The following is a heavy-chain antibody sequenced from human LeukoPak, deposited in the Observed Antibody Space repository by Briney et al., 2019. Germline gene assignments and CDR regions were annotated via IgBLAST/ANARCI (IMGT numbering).Heavy chain of an antibody. Sequence: SETLSLTCTVSGGSISGYYWSWIRQPPGKGLEWIGFIYYSGSTNYNPSLKSRVTISVDTSKNQFSLKLSSVTAADTAVYYCARDNYDFWSGYSAFDYWGQGTLVTVSS. CDR3: ARDNYDFWSGYSAFDY. V-gene: IGHV4-59*12. CDR1: GGSISGYY. J-gene: IGHJ4*02. D-gene: IGHD3-3*01. CDR2: IYYSGST.